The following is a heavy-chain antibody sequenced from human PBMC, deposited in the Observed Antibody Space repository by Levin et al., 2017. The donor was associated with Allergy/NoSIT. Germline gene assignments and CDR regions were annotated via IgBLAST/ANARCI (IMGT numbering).Heavy chain of an antibody. J-gene: IGHJ4*02. CDR1: GFSLSTSGMC. CDR3: AHSRALSMDFDY. CDR2: IDWDDDK. V-gene: IGHV2-70*12. D-gene: IGHD2/OR15-2a*01. Sequence: VSGPTLVKPTQTLTLTCTFSGFSLSTSGMCVSWIRQPPGKALEWLARIDWDDDKYYSTSLRTRLTISKDTSKNQVVLTMTNMDPVDTATYYCAHSRALSMDFDYWGQGTLVTVSS.